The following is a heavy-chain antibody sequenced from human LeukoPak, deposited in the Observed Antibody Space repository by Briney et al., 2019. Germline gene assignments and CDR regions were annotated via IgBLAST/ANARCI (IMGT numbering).Heavy chain of an antibody. Sequence: GGSLRLSCAASGSTFSSYSMHWVRQAPGKGLEYVSAMRSKGGSTYYANSVKGRFTISRDNSKNTLYLQMGSLRAEDMAVYYCARGGHIVVVTAIRSDYYYMDVWGKGTTVTVSS. V-gene: IGHV3-64*01. CDR1: GSTFSSYS. D-gene: IGHD2-21*02. J-gene: IGHJ6*03. CDR2: MRSKGGST. CDR3: ARGGHIVVVTAIRSDYYYMDV.